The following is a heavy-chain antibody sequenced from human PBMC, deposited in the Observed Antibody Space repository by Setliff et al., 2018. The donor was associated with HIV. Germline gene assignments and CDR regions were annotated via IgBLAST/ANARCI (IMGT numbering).Heavy chain of an antibody. CDR2: INPNSGAT. CDR3: ARAGAVLTGKFYY. CDR1: GYTFTDYY. J-gene: IGHJ4*02. D-gene: IGHD1-26*01. V-gene: IGHV1-2*02. Sequence: ASVKVSCKASGYTFTDYYMHWVQQAPGQGLEWMGWINPNSGATNYAQNFQGRVTMTRDTSISTAYMEPGSLTSDDTAFYYCARAGAVLTGKFYYWAQGTRVTVSS.